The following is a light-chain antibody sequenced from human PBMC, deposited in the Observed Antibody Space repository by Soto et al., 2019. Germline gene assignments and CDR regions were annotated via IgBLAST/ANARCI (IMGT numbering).Light chain of an antibody. V-gene: IGKV3-15*01. CDR3: QQYNNWPPYT. CDR2: GAS. Sequence: EIVMTQSPATLSVSPGERATLSCRASQSVSSNLAWYQQKPGQVPRLLIYGASTRATGIPARFSGSGSGTEFTLTISSLQSEDFAVYYCQQYNNWPPYTFCQGTQLEIK. CDR1: QSVSSN. J-gene: IGKJ2*01.